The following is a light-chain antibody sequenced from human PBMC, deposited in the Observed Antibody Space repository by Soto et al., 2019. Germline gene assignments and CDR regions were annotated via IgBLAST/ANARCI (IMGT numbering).Light chain of an antibody. CDR1: QSVRTN. CDR3: QQRSDWPWT. Sequence: EIVMTQSPATLSVSPWETVTLSSGASQSVRTNLAWYQHLPGQVPRLLIHDASKRATGIPARFSGGGSGTDFTLTISNLEPEDFAVYYCQQRSDWPWTFGQGTKVDIK. J-gene: IGKJ1*01. V-gene: IGKV3-11*01. CDR2: DAS.